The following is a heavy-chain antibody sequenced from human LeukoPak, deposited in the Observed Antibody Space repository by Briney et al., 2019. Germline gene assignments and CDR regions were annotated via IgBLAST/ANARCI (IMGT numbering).Heavy chain of an antibody. J-gene: IGHJ4*02. D-gene: IGHD3-10*02. CDR3: ARSVVRGVEVKD. Sequence: ASVKVSCKASGYTFTGYYMHWVRQAPGQGLEWMGWINPNSGGTNYAQKFQGRVTMTRDTSKNQFSLKLSSVTAADTAVYYCARSVVRGVEVKDWGQGTLVTVSS. V-gene: IGHV1-2*02. CDR2: INPNSGGT. CDR1: GYTFTGYY.